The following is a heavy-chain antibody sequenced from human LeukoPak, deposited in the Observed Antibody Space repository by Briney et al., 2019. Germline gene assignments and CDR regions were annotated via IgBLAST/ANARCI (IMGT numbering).Heavy chain of an antibody. J-gene: IGHJ5*02. D-gene: IGHD2-2*02. CDR3: ARGRWTGYCSSINCYSGLDP. CDR1: GYTFTSYD. CDR2: VNPNSGNT. V-gene: IGHV1-8*01. Sequence: ASVKVSCKASGYTFTSYDINWVRQATGQGLEWMGWVNPNSGNTGYAQKFQGRVTMTRNTAINTAYMELSSLRSDDTAVYYCARGRWTGYCSSINCYSGLDPWGQGTLVTVSS.